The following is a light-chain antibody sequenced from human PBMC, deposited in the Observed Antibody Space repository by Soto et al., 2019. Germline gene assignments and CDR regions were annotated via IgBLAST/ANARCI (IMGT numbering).Light chain of an antibody. CDR2: EVS. V-gene: IGLV2-8*01. CDR1: SSDVGAYKY. CDR3: TSYVGSDIWV. Sequence: QSALTQPPSASGSPGPSVTISVTGTSSDVGAYKYVSWYQQYPVKAPTLMIYEVSNRPSGVPDRFSGSKSGNTASLTVSGLQAEDEADYYCTSYVGSDIWVFGGGTQLTV. J-gene: IGLJ3*02.